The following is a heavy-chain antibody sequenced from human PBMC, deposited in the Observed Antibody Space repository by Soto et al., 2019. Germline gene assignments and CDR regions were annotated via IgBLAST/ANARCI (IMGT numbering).Heavy chain of an antibody. D-gene: IGHD2-21*01. J-gene: IGHJ4*02. CDR1: GFTFSSYA. Sequence: GGSLRLSCAASGFTFSSYAMSWVRQAPGKGLEWVSAISGSGGSTYYADSVKGRFTISRDNSKNTLYLQMNSLRAEDTAVYYCAKDPIVVVIAPNFDYWGQGTLVNVSS. V-gene: IGHV3-23*01. CDR3: AKDPIVVVIAPNFDY. CDR2: ISGSGGST.